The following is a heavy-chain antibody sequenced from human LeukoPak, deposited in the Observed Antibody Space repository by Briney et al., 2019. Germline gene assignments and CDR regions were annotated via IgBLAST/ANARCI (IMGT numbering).Heavy chain of an antibody. J-gene: IGHJ5*02. Sequence: ASVKASCKASGYTFTGYYVHWVRLAPGQGLEWMGWINPNSGGTNYAQKFQGRVTMTRDTSISTAYMELSRLRSDDTAVYYCARDPRYCSSTSCPWGQGTLVTVSS. CDR3: ARDPRYCSSTSCP. D-gene: IGHD2-2*01. CDR2: INPNSGGT. V-gene: IGHV1-2*02. CDR1: GYTFTGYY.